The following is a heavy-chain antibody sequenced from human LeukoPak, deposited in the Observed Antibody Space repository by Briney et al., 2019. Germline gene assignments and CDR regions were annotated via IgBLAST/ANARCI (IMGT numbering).Heavy chain of an antibody. CDR1: GFTFSSYA. J-gene: IGHJ3*01. CDR2: VSASGGNT. D-gene: IGHD5-12*01. Sequence: PGGSLRLSCAASGFTFSSYAMSWVRQAPGKGLEWVSAVSASGGNTYYADSVKGRFTISRDNSKNTLYLQMNSLRAEDTAIYYCTKDRSAVATLWGQGTMVTVSS. CDR3: TKDRSAVATL. V-gene: IGHV3-23*01.